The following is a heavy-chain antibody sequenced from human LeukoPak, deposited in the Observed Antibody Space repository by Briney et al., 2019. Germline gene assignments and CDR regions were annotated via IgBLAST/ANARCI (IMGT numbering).Heavy chain of an antibody. V-gene: IGHV3-9*01. CDR3: AKDYGYSSSWLGHAFDI. CDR1: GFTFDDYA. D-gene: IGHD6-13*01. Sequence: GGSLRLSCAASGFTFDDYAMHWVRQAPGKGLEWVSGISWNSGSIGYADSVKGRFTISRDNAKNSLYLQMNSLRAEDTALYYCAKDYGYSSSWLGHAFDIWGQGTMVTVSS. J-gene: IGHJ3*02. CDR2: ISWNSGSI.